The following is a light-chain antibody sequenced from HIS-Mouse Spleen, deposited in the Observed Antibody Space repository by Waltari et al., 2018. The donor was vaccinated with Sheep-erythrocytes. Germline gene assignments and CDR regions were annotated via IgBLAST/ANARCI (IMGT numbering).Light chain of an antibody. Sequence: QSALTQPASASGPPGQSITISCPATSSDVGSYNLVPCYQQHPGKAPKPMIYEGSKRPSGVSNRFSGSKSGNTASLTISGLQAEDEADYYCCSYAGSSTPWVFGGGTKLTVL. CDR2: EGS. CDR3: CSYAGSSTPWV. V-gene: IGLV2-23*01. CDR1: SSDVGSYNL. J-gene: IGLJ3*02.